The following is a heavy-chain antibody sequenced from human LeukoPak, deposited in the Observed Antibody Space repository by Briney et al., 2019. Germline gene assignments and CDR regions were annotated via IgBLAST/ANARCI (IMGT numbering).Heavy chain of an antibody. Sequence: GGSLRLSCAASGFTFSSYWMSWVRQAPGKGLEWVSYISSSGSTIYYADSVKGRFTISRDNAKNSLYLQMNSLRAEDTAVYYCARAISSSFYAFDIWGQGTMVTVSS. J-gene: IGHJ3*02. CDR2: ISSSGSTI. V-gene: IGHV3-48*04. CDR1: GFTFSSYW. CDR3: ARAISSSFYAFDI. D-gene: IGHD6-13*01.